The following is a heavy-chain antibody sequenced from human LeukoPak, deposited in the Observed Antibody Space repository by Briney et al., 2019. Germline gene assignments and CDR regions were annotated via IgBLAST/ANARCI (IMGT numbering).Heavy chain of an antibody. CDR3: ARKMKTGDRVGTFDI. J-gene: IGHJ3*02. CDR1: GFTFSSHN. CDR2: IGTDGSYI. V-gene: IGHV3-21*01. Sequence: GGSLRLSCAASGFTFSSHNMNWVRQAPMKGLEWVSSIGTDGSYIYYADSVQGRFTISRDNAMNSLYLQMNSLTAEDTAVYYCARKMKTGDRVGTFDIWGQGTMVTVSS. D-gene: IGHD1-1*01.